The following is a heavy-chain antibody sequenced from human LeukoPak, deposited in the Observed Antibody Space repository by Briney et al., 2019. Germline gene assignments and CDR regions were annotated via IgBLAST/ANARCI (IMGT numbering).Heavy chain of an antibody. CDR2: ISGSGGST. V-gene: IGHV3-23*01. CDR1: GFTFSSYG. CDR3: AKATYYDILTGSRLDY. J-gene: IGHJ4*02. Sequence: GGSLRLSCAASGFTFSSYGMSWVRQAPGKGLEWVSAISGSGGSTYYADSVKGRFTISRDNSKNTLYLQMNSLRAEDTAVYYCAKATYYDILTGSRLDYWGQGTLVTVSS. D-gene: IGHD3-9*01.